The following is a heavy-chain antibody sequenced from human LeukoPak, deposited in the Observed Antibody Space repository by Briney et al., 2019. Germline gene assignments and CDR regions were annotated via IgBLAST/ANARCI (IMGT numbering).Heavy chain of an antibody. Sequence: ASVKVSCKASGYTFTGYYMHWVRQAPGQELEWMGWINPNSGGTNYAQKFQGRVTMTRDTSISTAYMELSRLRSDDTAVYYCARAAIGYSTYNWFDPWGQGTLVTVSS. V-gene: IGHV1-2*02. CDR2: INPNSGGT. CDR3: ARAAIGYSTYNWFDP. D-gene: IGHD5-18*01. CDR1: GYTFTGYY. J-gene: IGHJ5*02.